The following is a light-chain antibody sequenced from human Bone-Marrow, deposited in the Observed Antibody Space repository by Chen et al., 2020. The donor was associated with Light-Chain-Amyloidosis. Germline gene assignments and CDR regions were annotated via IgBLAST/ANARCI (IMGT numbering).Light chain of an antibody. J-gene: IGKJ4*01. CDR3: QQYGTSPLT. CDR1: QTISRNY. Sequence: EIVLTQSPGTLSLSPGEGANLSCRASQTISRNYLTWYQQKFGQAPRLLIYGSSSRATGIPDRFTGSGSGTYFTLNMNSQEPEDFAKDYCQQYGTSPLTFGGGTKVEIK. V-gene: IGKV3-20*01. CDR2: GSS.